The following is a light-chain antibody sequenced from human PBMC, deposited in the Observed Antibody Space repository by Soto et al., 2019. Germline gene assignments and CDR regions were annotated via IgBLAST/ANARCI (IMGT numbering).Light chain of an antibody. V-gene: IGKV3-15*01. CDR2: DES. CDR3: RQYNNWPPWT. CDR1: QSVSNN. J-gene: IGKJ1*01. Sequence: ILMTQSPATLSVSPGERATLSCRASQSVSNNLAWYQQKPGQAPRLLIDDESTRATGIPARFSGSGSGTEYTLTISGLQSEDFAVYYCRQYNNWPPWTFGQGNKVEIK.